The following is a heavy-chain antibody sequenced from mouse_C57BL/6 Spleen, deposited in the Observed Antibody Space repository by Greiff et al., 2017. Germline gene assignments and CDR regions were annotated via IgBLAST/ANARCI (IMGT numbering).Heavy chain of an antibody. CDR1: GFTFTDYY. Sequence: EVNVVESGGGLVQPGGSLSLSCAASGFTFTDYYMSWVRQPPGKALEWLGFIRNKANGYTTEYSASVKGRFTISRDNSQSILYLQMNALRAEDSATYYWAKRIYYDYDGGYFDYWGQGTTLTVSS. CDR2: IRNKANGYTT. J-gene: IGHJ2*01. D-gene: IGHD2-4*01. V-gene: IGHV7-3*03. CDR3: AKRIYYDYDGGYFDY.